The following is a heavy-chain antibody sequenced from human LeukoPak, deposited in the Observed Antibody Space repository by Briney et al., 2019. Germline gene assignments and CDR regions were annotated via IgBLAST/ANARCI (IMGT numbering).Heavy chain of an antibody. CDR2: ISSSSSYI. Sequence: PGGSLRLSCAASGFTFSSYSMNWVRQAPGKGLEWVSSISSSSSYIYYADSVKGRFTISRDNTKNSLYLQMNSLRAEDTAVYYCARDRGVGAISPINWFDPWGQGTLVTVSS. J-gene: IGHJ5*02. CDR3: ARDRGVGAISPINWFDP. CDR1: GFTFSSYS. D-gene: IGHD1-26*01. V-gene: IGHV3-21*01.